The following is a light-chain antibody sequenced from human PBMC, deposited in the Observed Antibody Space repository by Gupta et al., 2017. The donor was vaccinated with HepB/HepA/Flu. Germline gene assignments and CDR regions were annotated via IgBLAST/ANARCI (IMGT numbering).Light chain of an antibody. CDR1: SSNIGSSN. Sequence: QSVLTQPPSASGTPGQRVTISCSGSSSNIGSSNVRWFQQLPGTAPKLLIDSTNQRPSGVTDRFSCYTACTSASPAISVLQSEDEADYYWGAWADRLKGVVFGGGTKLTVL. CDR2: STN. V-gene: IGLV1-44*01. CDR3: GAWADRLKGVV. J-gene: IGLJ3*02.